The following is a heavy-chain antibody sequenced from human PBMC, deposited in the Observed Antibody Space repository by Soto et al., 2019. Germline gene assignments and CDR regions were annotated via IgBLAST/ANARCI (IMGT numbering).Heavy chain of an antibody. D-gene: IGHD1-1*01. V-gene: IGHV4-30-2*01. Sequence: SETLSLTCAVSGGSISSGGYSWSWIRQPPGKGLEYIGYIYPTGSAYYTPSLLSRVTLSVDRSRNQFSLTLNSVTAADNAVYYCVRGVGTTFAHSFDHWGQGTLDTVSS. CDR1: GGSISSGGYS. CDR2: IYPTGSA. CDR3: VRGVGTTFAHSFDH. J-gene: IGHJ4*02.